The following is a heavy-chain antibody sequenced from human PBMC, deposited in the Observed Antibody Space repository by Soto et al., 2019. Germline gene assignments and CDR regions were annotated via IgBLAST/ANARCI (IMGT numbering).Heavy chain of an antibody. Sequence: AAVKCSCKHSGYTFSNYVITWVRQAPGQPLEWLGWISLYSDGTNYAQKFQGRVSMTTDTSTTTAYMELRSLRSDDTAVYYCATVVPGAEAWFGPWGHGTLVTGSS. V-gene: IGHV1-18*01. CDR2: ISLYSDGT. J-gene: IGHJ5*02. CDR1: GYTFSNYV. CDR3: ATVVPGAEAWFGP. D-gene: IGHD2-2*01.